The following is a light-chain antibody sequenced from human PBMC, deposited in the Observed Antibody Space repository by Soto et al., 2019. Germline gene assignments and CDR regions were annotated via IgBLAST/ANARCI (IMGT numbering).Light chain of an antibody. CDR3: SSYTSSSALASV. CDR1: SSDVGGYNY. V-gene: IGLV2-14*01. CDR2: EVS. J-gene: IGLJ1*01. Sequence: HSVLTQSASVSGSPGQSITISCSGTSSDVGGYNYVSWYQQHPGKAPKLMIYEVSNRPSGVSNRFSGSKSGNTASLTISGLQAEDEADYYCSSYTSSSALASVFGTGSKVTVL.